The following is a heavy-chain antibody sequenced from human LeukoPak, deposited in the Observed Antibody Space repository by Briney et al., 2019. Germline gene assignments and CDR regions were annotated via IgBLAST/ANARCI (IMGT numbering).Heavy chain of an antibody. D-gene: IGHD3-10*01. Sequence: GESLQISCQGPGYRFTNYWIGWVRQMPGKGLEWMGIIYPGDSDIRYSPSFQGQVTISVDKSISTAYLQWSSLKASDTAMYYCARRPSSGAFEIWGQGTVVTVS. CDR2: IYPGDSDI. J-gene: IGHJ3*02. V-gene: IGHV5-51*01. CDR3: ARRPSSGAFEI. CDR1: GYRFTNYW.